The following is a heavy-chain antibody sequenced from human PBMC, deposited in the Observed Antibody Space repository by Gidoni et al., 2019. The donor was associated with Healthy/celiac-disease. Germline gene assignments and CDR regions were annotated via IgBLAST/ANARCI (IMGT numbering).Heavy chain of an antibody. CDR2: IKQDGSEK. V-gene: IGHV3-7*03. Sequence: EVQLVESGGGLVQPGGSLRLSCAASGFTFSSYWMSWVRQAPGKGLEWVANIKQDGSEKYYVDSVKGRFTISRDNAKNSLYLQMNSLRAEDTAVYYCARVGGYSYGYEYYFDYWGQGTLVTVSS. CDR1: GFTFSSYW. D-gene: IGHD5-18*01. CDR3: ARVGGYSYGYEYYFDY. J-gene: IGHJ4*02.